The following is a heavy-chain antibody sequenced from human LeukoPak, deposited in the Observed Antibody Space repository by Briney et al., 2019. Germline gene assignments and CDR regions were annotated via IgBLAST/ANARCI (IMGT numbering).Heavy chain of an antibody. CDR1: GFTVSSNY. CDR3: ARRGYSYTAWDY. CDR2: IYYSGST. D-gene: IGHD5-18*01. Sequence: LRLSCAASGFTVSSNYMSWIRQPPGKGLEWIGYIYYSGSTNYNPSLKSRVTISVDTSKNQFSLKLSSVTAADTAVYYCARRGYSYTAWDYWGQGTLVTVSS. J-gene: IGHJ4*02. V-gene: IGHV4-59*02.